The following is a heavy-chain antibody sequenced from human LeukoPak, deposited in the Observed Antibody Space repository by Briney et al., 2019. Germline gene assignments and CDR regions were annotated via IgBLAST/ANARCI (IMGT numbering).Heavy chain of an antibody. J-gene: IGHJ4*02. CDR3: ARRAGAYSHPYDY. Sequence: PGGSLRLSSTVSGVTVRSNSMSSGREAPGKGLEWGSFIYSDNTHYSDSVKRRFTISRDNSKNTLYLQMNSVRAEDTAVYYCARRAGAYSHPYDYWGQGTLVTVSS. D-gene: IGHD4/OR15-4a*01. CDR2: IYSDNT. V-gene: IGHV3-53*01. CDR1: GVTVRSNS.